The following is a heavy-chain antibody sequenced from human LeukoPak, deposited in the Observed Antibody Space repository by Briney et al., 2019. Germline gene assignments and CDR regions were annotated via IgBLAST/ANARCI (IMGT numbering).Heavy chain of an antibody. CDR1: GFTVSSYW. Sequence: PGGSLRLSCAASGFTVSSYWMSWVRQAPGKGLEWEANIKQDGSEKYYVDSVKGRFTISRDNAQNSLYLQMNSLRAEDTAVYYCARVSVRITMIVVGNDAFDIWGQGTMVTVSS. CDR3: ARVSVRITMIVVGNDAFDI. D-gene: IGHD3-22*01. J-gene: IGHJ3*02. V-gene: IGHV3-7*01. CDR2: IKQDGSEK.